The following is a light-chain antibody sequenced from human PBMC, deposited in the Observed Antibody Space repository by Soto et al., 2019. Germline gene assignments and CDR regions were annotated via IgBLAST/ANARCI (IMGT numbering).Light chain of an antibody. CDR2: DAS. CDR3: QQRSNSFT. Sequence: IVLTQSPATLSLSPGERATLSCRAIQSVSSTLAWYQQKAGQAHKLLIYDASNRATGIPARFSGSGSGTDFTLTISSLDPEDFAVYYWQQRSNSFTFGPGTKVDIK. J-gene: IGKJ3*01. V-gene: IGKV3-11*01. CDR1: QSVSST.